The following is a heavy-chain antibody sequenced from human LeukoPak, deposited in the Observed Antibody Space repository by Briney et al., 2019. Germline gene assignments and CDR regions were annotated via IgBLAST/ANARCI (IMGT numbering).Heavy chain of an antibody. J-gene: IGHJ4*02. D-gene: IGHD1-26*01. Sequence: SETLSLTCRVSGGSISSSSYYWGWLRQPPGKGLEWIGSIYYTGRTYDTPSLKSRVTISVDTSKNQFSLKLSSVTAADTAAYYCVRLKGWEFHRDYWGQGILVTVSS. CDR1: GGSISSSSYY. CDR3: VRLKGWEFHRDY. CDR2: IYYTGRT. V-gene: IGHV4-39*07.